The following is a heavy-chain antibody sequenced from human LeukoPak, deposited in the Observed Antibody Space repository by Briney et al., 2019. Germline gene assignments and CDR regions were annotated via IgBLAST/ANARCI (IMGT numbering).Heavy chain of an antibody. J-gene: IGHJ4*02. CDR1: GGSISSYC. Sequence: PSETLSLTCTVSGGSISSYCWSWIRQPPGKGLEWIGYIYYSGSTNYNPSLKSRVTVSVDTSKNQFSLKLSSVTAADTAVYYCARGREGSNWGQGTLVTVSS. V-gene: IGHV4-59*01. CDR2: IYYSGST. CDR3: ARGREGSN.